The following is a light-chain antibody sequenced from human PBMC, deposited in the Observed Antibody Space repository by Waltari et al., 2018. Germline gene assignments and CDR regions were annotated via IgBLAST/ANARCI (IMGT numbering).Light chain of an antibody. CDR2: WAS. Sequence: DIVMTQSPDSLAVSLGERATINCKSSQSVFYSSDNKNYLAWYRQKTGQPPTLLIYWASTREAGVPDRFSGSGSGTDFTLTISSLQAEDVAVYYCQQYYSTPLTFGGGTKVEIK. J-gene: IGKJ4*01. V-gene: IGKV4-1*01. CDR1: QSVFYSSDNKNY. CDR3: QQYYSTPLT.